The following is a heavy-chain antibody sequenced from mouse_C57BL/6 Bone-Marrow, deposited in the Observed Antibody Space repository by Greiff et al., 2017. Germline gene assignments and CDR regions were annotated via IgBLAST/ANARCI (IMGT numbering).Heavy chain of an antibody. J-gene: IGHJ4*01. CDR1: GFSLTSYG. CDR2: IWSGGST. Sequence: VQLQESGPGLVQPSQSLSITCTVSGFSLTSYGVHWVRQSPGKGLEWLGVIWSGGSTDYNAAFISRLSISKDNSKSQVFFKMNSLQADDTAIYYCARKALYSNYFFYAMDYWGQGTSVTVSS. CDR3: ARKALYSNYFFYAMDY. V-gene: IGHV2-2*01. D-gene: IGHD2-5*01.